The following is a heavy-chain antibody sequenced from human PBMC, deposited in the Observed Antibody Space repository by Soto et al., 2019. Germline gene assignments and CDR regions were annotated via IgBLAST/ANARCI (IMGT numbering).Heavy chain of an antibody. Sequence: QVQLVESGGGVVQPGRSLTLSCAASGFTLNDYAMHWVRQAPGKGLEWVSLMSFDGRNKDYADAVEGRFTISRDNSKNTLYLQMSSLTPEDTAVYYCARDSSFYYGQGWFAPWGQGTLVTVS. CDR1: GFTLNDYA. D-gene: IGHD2-15*01. V-gene: IGHV3-30*04. CDR3: ARDSSFYYGQGWFAP. J-gene: IGHJ5*02. CDR2: MSFDGRNK.